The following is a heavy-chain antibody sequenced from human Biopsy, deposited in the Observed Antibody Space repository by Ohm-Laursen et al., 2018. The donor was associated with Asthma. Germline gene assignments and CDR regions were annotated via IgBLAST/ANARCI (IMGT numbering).Heavy chain of an antibody. CDR3: ARDKPSHIDYYYGMDV. J-gene: IGHJ6*02. V-gene: IGHV3-30-3*01. Sequence: SLRLSCSASGFTFSSYAMHWVRQAPGKGLEWVAVISYDGSNEYYADSVKGRFTISRDNSKNTLYLQMNSLRAEDTAVYYCARDKPSHIDYYYGMDVWGQGTTVTVSS. CDR1: GFTFSSYA. CDR2: ISYDGSNE.